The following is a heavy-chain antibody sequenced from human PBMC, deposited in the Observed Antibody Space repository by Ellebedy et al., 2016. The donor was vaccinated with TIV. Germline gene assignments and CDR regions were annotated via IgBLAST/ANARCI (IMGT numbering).Heavy chain of an antibody. J-gene: IGHJ4*02. CDR3: ASFRPVYDTSGYYYYFDY. CDR1: GVTFNTYS. D-gene: IGHD3-22*01. Sequence: AASVKVSCKASGVTFNTYSLSWVRQAPGQGLEWMGGIIPIFGTANYAQKFQGRVTITADKSTSTANMELSSLRSVDTAVYYCASFRPVYDTSGYYYYFDYWGQGTLVTVSS. CDR2: IIPIFGTA. V-gene: IGHV1-69*06.